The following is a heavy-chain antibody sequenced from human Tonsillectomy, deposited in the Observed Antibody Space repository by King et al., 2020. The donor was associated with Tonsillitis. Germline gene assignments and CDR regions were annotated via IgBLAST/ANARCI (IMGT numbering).Heavy chain of an antibody. CDR3: ARDGLAAAGTGAFDY. V-gene: IGHV7-4-1*02. D-gene: IGHD6-13*01. CDR2: INTNTGNP. CDR1: GYTFTSSA. Sequence: VQLVESGSELKKPGASVKVSCKASGYTFTSSAMNWVRQAPGQGLEWMGWINTNTGNPTYAQGFTGRFVFSLDTSVSTAYLQIRSLRAEDTAVYYCARDGLAAAGTGAFDYWGQGTLVTVSS. J-gene: IGHJ4*02.